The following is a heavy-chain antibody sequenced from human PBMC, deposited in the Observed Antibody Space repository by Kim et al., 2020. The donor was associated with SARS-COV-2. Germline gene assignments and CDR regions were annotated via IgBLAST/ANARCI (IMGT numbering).Heavy chain of an antibody. CDR2: IKQDGSEK. J-gene: IGHJ3*02. CDR1: GFTFSSYW. Sequence: GGSLRLSCAASGFTFSSYWMSWVRQAPGKGLEWVANIKQDGSEKYYVDSVKGRFTISRDNAKNSLYLQMNSLRAEDTAVYYCASPLGAVVTPWGGAFDIWGQGTMVTVSS. V-gene: IGHV3-7*01. CDR3: ASPLGAVVTPWGGAFDI. D-gene: IGHD2-21*02.